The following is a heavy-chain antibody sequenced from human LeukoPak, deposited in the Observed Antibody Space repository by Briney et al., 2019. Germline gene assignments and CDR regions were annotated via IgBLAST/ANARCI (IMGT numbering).Heavy chain of an antibody. J-gene: IGHJ5*02. CDR3: AREWPNTYRFDP. V-gene: IGHV1-46*01. CDR2: INPSGGGT. Sequence: ASVKVSCKASGYTFTSYYIHWARQAPGQGREWLGIINPSGGGTIYAQKFQGRVTMTRDTSTSTVYMELSSLRSEDTAVYYCAREWPNTYRFDPWGQGTLVTVSS. CDR1: GYTFTSYY. D-gene: IGHD1/OR15-1a*01.